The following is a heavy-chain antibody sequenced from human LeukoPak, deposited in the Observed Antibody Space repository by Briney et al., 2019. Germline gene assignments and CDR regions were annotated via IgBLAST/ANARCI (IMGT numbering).Heavy chain of an antibody. V-gene: IGHV1-46*01. Sequence: GASVKVSCKASGYTFTSYYIHWVRQAPGQGLEWMGIINPSGGSTSYAQKFQGRVTMTRDTSTSTVYMELSSLRSEDTAVYYCARGFSTIAAAGTIYYFDYWGQGTLVTVSS. CDR3: ARGFSTIAAAGTIYYFDY. D-gene: IGHD6-13*01. J-gene: IGHJ4*02. CDR1: GYTFTSYY. CDR2: INPSGGST.